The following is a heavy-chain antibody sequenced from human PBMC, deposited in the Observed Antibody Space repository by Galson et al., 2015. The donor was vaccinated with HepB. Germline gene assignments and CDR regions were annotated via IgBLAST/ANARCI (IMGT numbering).Heavy chain of an antibody. CDR2: ISGSGGST. CDR1: GFTFSSYA. Sequence: SLRLSCAASGFTFSSYAMSWVRQAPGKGLEWVSAISGSGGSTYYADSVKGRFTISRDNSKNTLYLQMNSLRAEDTAVYYCARVAVAANYFDYWGQGTLVTVSS. V-gene: IGHV3-23*01. CDR3: ARVAVAANYFDY. J-gene: IGHJ4*02. D-gene: IGHD6-19*01.